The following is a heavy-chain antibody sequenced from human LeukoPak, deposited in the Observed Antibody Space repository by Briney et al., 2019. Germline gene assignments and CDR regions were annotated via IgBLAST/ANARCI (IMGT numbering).Heavy chain of an antibody. CDR3: ASSAGCSSTSCYSGISGYYYGMDV. CDR1: GGTFSSYA. Sequence: ASVKVSCTASGGTFSSYAISWVRQAPGQGLEWMGGIIPIFGTANYAQRFQGRVTITADESTSTAYMELSSLRSEDTAVYYCASSAGCSSTSCYSGISGYYYGMDVWGQGTTVTVSS. J-gene: IGHJ6*02. V-gene: IGHV1-69*13. D-gene: IGHD2-2*02. CDR2: IIPIFGTA.